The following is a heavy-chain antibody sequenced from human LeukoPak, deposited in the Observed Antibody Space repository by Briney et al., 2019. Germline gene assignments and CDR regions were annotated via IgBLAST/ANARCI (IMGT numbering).Heavy chain of an antibody. CDR3: ARVEVGATGVHYFDY. J-gene: IGHJ4*02. CDR2: TYYRSKWYN. CDR1: GDSVSSNSAA. D-gene: IGHD1-26*01. Sequence: SQTLSLTCAISGDSVSSNSAAWNWIRQSPSRGLEWLGRTYYRSKWYNDYAVSVKSRITINPDTSKNQFSLKLSSVTAADTAVYYCARVEVGATGVHYFDYWGQGTLVTVSS. V-gene: IGHV6-1*01.